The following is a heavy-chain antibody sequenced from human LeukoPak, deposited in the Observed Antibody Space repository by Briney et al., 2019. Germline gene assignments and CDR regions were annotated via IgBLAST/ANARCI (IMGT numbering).Heavy chain of an antibody. CDR3: AKSYFDYSTYYSYYFNL. J-gene: IGHJ4*02. Sequence: PSETLSLTCTVSGGSISNAYWRWIRQPPGRGLEWIGYIYPSGSTNYHPSLKSRVTISVDTSKNHFALNLSSVTAADTAVYYCAKSYFDYSTYYSYYFNLWGQGALVTVSS. D-gene: IGHD4-11*01. V-gene: IGHV4-4*09. CDR2: IYPSGST. CDR1: GGSISNAY.